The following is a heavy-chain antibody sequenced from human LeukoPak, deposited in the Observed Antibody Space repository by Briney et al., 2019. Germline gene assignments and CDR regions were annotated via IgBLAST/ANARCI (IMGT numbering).Heavy chain of an antibody. CDR2: IYYSGST. J-gene: IGHJ4*02. V-gene: IGHV4-59*01. CDR3: ARALGNYDSIFD. CDR1: GGSISSYY. Sequence: SETLSLTCTVSGGSISSYYWSWIRQTPGKGLEWIGYIYYSGSTNYNPSLKSRVTISVDTSKNQYSLNLSSVTAADTAVYYCARALGNYDSIFDWGQGTLVTVSS. D-gene: IGHD3-3*01.